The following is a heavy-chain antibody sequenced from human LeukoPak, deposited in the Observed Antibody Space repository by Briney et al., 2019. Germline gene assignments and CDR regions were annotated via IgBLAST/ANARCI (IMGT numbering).Heavy chain of an antibody. CDR1: GFTFSTYA. CDR2: ISGGGGST. J-gene: IGHJ3*02. Sequence: GGSLRLSCAASGFTFSTYAMSWVRQAPGKGLEWVSSISGGGGSTYYAGSVKGRFTISRDNSKNTLYLQMHSVRAEDTAVYYCAKGIVPAPNGAFEIWGQGTMVTVSS. D-gene: IGHD2-2*01. CDR3: AKGIVPAPNGAFEI. V-gene: IGHV3-23*01.